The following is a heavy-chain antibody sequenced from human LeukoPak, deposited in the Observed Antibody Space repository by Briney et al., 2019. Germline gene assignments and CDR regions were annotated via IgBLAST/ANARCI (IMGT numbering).Heavy chain of an antibody. D-gene: IGHD6-13*01. CDR2: ISSSSSTI. CDR3: ARSVKTGYSSSHFDY. CDR1: GFTFSSYS. V-gene: IGHV3-48*01. J-gene: IGHJ4*02. Sequence: SGGSLRLSCAASGFTFSSYSMTWVRQAPGKGLEWVSYISSSSSTIYYADSVKGRFTISRDNAKNSLYLQMNSLRAEDTAVYYCARSVKTGYSSSHFDYWGQGTLVTVSS.